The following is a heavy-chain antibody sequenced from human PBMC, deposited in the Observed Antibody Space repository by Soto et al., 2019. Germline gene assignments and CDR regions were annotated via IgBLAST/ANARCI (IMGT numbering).Heavy chain of an antibody. CDR3: ARGQYSAMDV. Sequence: QVRLQQSGPGLVKPSQTLSLTCAISGASLFSNGVAWNWIRQSPSRGLEWLGRTYYYRSRWYNDYAVSVKSRITVNPDTSKSQFSLYLNSVTPEDSAVYYCARGQYSAMDVWGQGTTVTVSS. D-gene: IGHD5-18*01. CDR1: GASLFSNGVA. CDR2: TYYYRSRWYN. V-gene: IGHV6-1*01. J-gene: IGHJ6*02.